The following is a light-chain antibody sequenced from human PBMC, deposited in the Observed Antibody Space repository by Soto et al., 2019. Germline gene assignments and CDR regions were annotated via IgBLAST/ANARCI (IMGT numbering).Light chain of an antibody. Sequence: EIVLTQSPGTLSLSPGERATLSCRASQSVSSSYLAWYQQKPGQAPRLLIYGASSRATGIPDRFSGSGSGTDFTLTISRLEPEDVAVYYCPQYGSSPLYTSGQGTKLEIK. J-gene: IGKJ2*01. CDR2: GAS. CDR3: PQYGSSPLYT. CDR1: QSVSSSY. V-gene: IGKV3-20*01.